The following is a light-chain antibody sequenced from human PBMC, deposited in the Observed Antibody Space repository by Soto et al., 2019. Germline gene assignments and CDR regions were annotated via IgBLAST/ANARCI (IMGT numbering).Light chain of an antibody. CDR1: SSDVGGYNY. V-gene: IGLV2-14*01. Sequence: QSALTQPASVSGSPGQSITISCTGTSSDVGGYNYVSWYQQHPGKAPKLMLYEVSNRPSGVSNRFSGSKSGNTASLTISGVQAEYEADYYCSSYTSSSVVFGGGTKLTVL. CDR2: EVS. J-gene: IGLJ2*01. CDR3: SSYTSSSVV.